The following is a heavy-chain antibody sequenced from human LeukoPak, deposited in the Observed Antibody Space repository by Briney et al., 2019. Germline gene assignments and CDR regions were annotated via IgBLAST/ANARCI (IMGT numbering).Heavy chain of an antibody. CDR2: ISSDGSQK. Sequence: PGGSLRLSCAASGFTFSRYGMHWVRQAPGKGLEWVAVISSDGSQKDYADSVKGRFTISRDNSKNTLYLQMNSLRVGDTSVYYCVKDKDYGASGWYFDLWGRGTLVTVSS. CDR3: VKDKDYGASGWYFDL. CDR1: GFTFSRYG. V-gene: IGHV3-30*18. J-gene: IGHJ2*01. D-gene: IGHD4-17*01.